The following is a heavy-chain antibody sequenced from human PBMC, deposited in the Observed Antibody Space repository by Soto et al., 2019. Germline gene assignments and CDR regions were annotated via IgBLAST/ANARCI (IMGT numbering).Heavy chain of an antibody. Sequence: HPGGALRLSCAASGFTFSDHYMDWVRQAPGKGLEWVGRTRNKANSYTTEYAASVKGRFTISRDDSKNSLYLQMNSLKTEDTAVYYCARVSGSYYRWEFDYWGQGTLVTVSS. D-gene: IGHD1-26*01. CDR3: ARVSGSYYRWEFDY. V-gene: IGHV3-72*01. J-gene: IGHJ4*02. CDR1: GFTFSDHY. CDR2: TRNKANSYTT.